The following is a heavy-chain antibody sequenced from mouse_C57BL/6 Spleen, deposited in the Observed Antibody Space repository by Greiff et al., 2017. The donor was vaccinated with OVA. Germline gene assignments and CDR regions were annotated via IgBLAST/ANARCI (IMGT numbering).Heavy chain of an antibody. V-gene: IGHV1-18*01. CDR2: INPNNGGT. CDR1: GYTFTDYN. Sequence: EVQLQQSGPELVKPGASVKIPCKASGYTFTDYNMDWVKQSHGKSLEWIGDINPNNGGTIYNQKFKGKATLTVDKSSSTAYMELRSLTSEDTAVYYCARGDYYSNYAGFDYWGQGTTLTVSS. J-gene: IGHJ2*01. CDR3: ARGDYYSNYAGFDY. D-gene: IGHD2-5*01.